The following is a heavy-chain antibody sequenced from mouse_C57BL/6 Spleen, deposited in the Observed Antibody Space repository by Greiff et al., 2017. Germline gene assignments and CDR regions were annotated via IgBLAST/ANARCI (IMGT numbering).Heavy chain of an antibody. CDR2: IYPGDGDT. D-gene: IGHD2-5*01. J-gene: IGHJ4*01. CDR1: GYAFSRSW. Sequence: VQLQQSGPELVKPGASVKISCKASGYAFSRSWMNWVKQRPGKGLEWIGRIYPGDGDTNYNGKFKGKATLTADKSSSTAYMQLSSLTSEDSAVYFCARSYYSNGYYAMDYWGQGTSVTVSS. CDR3: ARSYYSNGYYAMDY. V-gene: IGHV1-82*01.